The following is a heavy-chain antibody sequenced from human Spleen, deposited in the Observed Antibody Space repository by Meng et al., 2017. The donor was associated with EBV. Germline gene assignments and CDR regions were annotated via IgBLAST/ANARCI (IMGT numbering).Heavy chain of an antibody. V-gene: IGHV4-4*02. Sequence: QGHLQESGPGLVKPSGTLSLTCAVSGDSIDSINWWNWVRQPPGKGLEWIGEIYHSGHTNYNPSLRSRVIMSVDKSKNQFSLDLTSVTAADTAIYYCATAHCSGGGCPGGSWGQGTLVTVSS. CDR1: GDSIDSINW. J-gene: IGHJ5*02. D-gene: IGHD2-15*01. CDR3: ATAHCSGGGCPGGS. CDR2: IYHSGHT.